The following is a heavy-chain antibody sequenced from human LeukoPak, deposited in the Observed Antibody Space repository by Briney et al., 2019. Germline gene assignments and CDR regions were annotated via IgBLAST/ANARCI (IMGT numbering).Heavy chain of an antibody. D-gene: IGHD2-8*02. J-gene: IGHJ4*02. CDR1: GFTFSSFG. CDR3: ARDLTERKYYIAY. CDR2: IGYTGTDT. Sequence: GGSLRLSCAASGFTFSSFGMHWVRQAPGEGLEWVAYIGYTGTDTYYADFVKGRFTISRDNSKNTVHLQVNSLRAADTALYSCARDLTERKYYIAYWGQGTLVTVSS. V-gene: IGHV3-30*02.